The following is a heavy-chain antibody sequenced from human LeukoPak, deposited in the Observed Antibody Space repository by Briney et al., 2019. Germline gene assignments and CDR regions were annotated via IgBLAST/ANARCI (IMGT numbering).Heavy chain of an antibody. Sequence: ASVKVSCTASGYTFNNHYMYWVRQAPGQGLEWMGVINPSGGSTSYAQKFQGRVTMTRDTSTRTVYMEVNSLRSEDTAVYYCARQGTYSSAIGMGYWGQGTLVTVSS. J-gene: IGHJ4*02. CDR2: INPSGGST. D-gene: IGHD6-19*01. CDR3: ARQGTYSSAIGMGY. V-gene: IGHV1-46*02. CDR1: GYTFNNHY.